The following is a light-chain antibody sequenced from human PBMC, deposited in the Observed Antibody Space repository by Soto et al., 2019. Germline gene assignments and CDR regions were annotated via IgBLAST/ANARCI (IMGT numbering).Light chain of an antibody. Sequence: QSALTQPRSVSGSPGQSVTISCTGTSSDVGGYNYVSWYQQHPGKAPKVMIYDVSKRPSGVPDRFSGSKSDNMASLTISGLQAEDEADYYCCSYAGSYTLVFGGGTKVTVL. J-gene: IGLJ2*01. V-gene: IGLV2-11*01. CDR2: DVS. CDR1: SSDVGGYNY. CDR3: CSYAGSYTLV.